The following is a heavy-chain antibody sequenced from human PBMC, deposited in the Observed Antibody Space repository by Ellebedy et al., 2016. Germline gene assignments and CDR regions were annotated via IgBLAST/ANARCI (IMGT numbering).Heavy chain of an antibody. CDR2: IYYSGST. CDR3: ARDGLLHRIDY. D-gene: IGHD3/OR15-3a*01. J-gene: IGHJ4*02. CDR1: GGSISSGGSY. Sequence: SETLSLTXTVSGGSISSGGSYWSWIRQHPGKGLEWIGYIYYSGSTYYNPSLKSRVTISVDTSKNQFSLKLSSVTAADTAVYYCARDGLLHRIDYWGQGTLVTVSS. V-gene: IGHV4-31*03.